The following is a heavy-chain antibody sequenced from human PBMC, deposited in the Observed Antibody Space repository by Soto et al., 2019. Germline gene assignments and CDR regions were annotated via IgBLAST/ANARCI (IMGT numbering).Heavy chain of an antibody. CDR3: ASRGSRRGYSGYDVPYYYYMDV. Sequence: ASVKVSCKASGYTFTGYYMHWVRQAPGQGLEWMGWINPNSGGTNYAQKFQGWVTMTRDTSISTAYMELSRLRSDDTAVYYCASRGSRRGYSGYDVPYYYYMDVWGKGTTVTVSS. CDR2: INPNSGGT. V-gene: IGHV1-2*04. D-gene: IGHD5-12*01. J-gene: IGHJ6*03. CDR1: GYTFTGYY.